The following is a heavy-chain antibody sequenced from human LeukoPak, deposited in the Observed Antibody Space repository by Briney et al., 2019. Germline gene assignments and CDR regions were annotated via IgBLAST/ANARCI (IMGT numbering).Heavy chain of an antibody. CDR1: GFTFSSYG. D-gene: IGHD5-18*01. Sequence: GGSLRLSCAASGFTFSSYGMHWVRQAPGKGLEWVAVISYDGSNKYYADSVKGRFTISRDNSKNTLYLQMNSLRAEDTAVYYCAKVRIQLWSDFDYWGQGTLVTVSS. CDR2: ISYDGSNK. J-gene: IGHJ4*02. CDR3: AKVRIQLWSDFDY. V-gene: IGHV3-30*18.